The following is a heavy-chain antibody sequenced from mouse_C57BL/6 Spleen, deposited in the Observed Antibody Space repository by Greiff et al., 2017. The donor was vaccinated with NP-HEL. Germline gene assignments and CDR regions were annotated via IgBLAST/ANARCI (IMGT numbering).Heavy chain of an antibody. J-gene: IGHJ4*01. CDR2: INPSTGGT. D-gene: IGHD1-1*01. Sequence: EVKLVESGPELVKPGASVKISCKASGYSFTGYYMNWVKQSPEKSLEWIGEINPSTGGTTYNQKFKAKATLTVDKSSSTAYMQLKSLTSEDAAVYYCARSFYYGSSSDAMDYWGQGTSVTVSS. CDR3: ARSFYYGSSSDAMDY. CDR1: GYSFTGYY. V-gene: IGHV1-42*01.